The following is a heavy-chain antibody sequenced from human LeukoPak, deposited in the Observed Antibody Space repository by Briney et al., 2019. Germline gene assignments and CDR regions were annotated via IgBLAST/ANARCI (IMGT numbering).Heavy chain of an antibody. D-gene: IGHD6-6*01. Sequence: SDTLSLTCTVSGGSIGTYYWSWIRRPPGKGLEWIAYIHASGPTNYNPSLKSRITISVDTSKNQFSLKLSSVTAADTAVYYCARHDAGIAARPFDNWGQGTLVTVSS. CDR2: IHASGPT. V-gene: IGHV4-4*09. J-gene: IGHJ4*02. CDR3: ARHDAGIAARPFDN. CDR1: GGSIGTYY.